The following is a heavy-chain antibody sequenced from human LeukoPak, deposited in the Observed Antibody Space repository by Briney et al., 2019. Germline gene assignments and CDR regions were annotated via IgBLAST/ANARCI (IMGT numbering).Heavy chain of an antibody. V-gene: IGHV1-69*06. CDR1: GGTFSSYA. CDR2: NIPIFGTA. CDR3: ATDRYSSGWSPN. D-gene: IGHD6-19*01. J-gene: IGHJ4*02. Sequence: SVKVSCKASGGTFSSYAISWVRQAPGQGLEWMGGNIPIFGTANYAQKFQGRVTITADKSTSTAYMELSSLRSEDTAVYYCATDRYSSGWSPNWGQGTLVTVSS.